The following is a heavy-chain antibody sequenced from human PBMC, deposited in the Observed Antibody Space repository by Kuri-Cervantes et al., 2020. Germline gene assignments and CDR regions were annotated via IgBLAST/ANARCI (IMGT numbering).Heavy chain of an antibody. Sequence: GGSLRLSCAASGFTFSSYGMHWVRQAPGKGLERVAFIRYDGSNKYYADSVKGRFTISRDNSKNTLYLQMNSLRAEDTAVYYCARESYMVTALDYWGQGTLVTVSS. D-gene: IGHD5-18*01. CDR3: ARESYMVTALDY. CDR1: GFTFSSYG. CDR2: IRYDGSNK. J-gene: IGHJ4*02. V-gene: IGHV3-30*02.